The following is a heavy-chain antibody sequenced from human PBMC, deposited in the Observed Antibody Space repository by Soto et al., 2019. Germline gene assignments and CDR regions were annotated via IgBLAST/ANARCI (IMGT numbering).Heavy chain of an antibody. J-gene: IGHJ6*02. V-gene: IGHV5-51*01. CDR1: GYSFTSYW. D-gene: IGHD2-15*01. Sequence: GESLKISCKGSGYSFTSYWIGCVRQMPGKGLEWMGIIYPGDSDTRYSPSFQGQVTISADKSISPAYLQWSSLKASDTAMYYFARHEAVVVAATRDYYYYGMDVWGQGTKVTVSS. CDR3: ARHEAVVVAATRDYYYYGMDV. CDR2: IYPGDSDT.